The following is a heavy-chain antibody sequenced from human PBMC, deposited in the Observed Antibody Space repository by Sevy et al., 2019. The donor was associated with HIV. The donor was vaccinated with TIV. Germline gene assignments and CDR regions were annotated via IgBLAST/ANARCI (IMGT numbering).Heavy chain of an antibody. D-gene: IGHD3-22*01. Sequence: SETLSLTCAVSGVSVSSDTYYWSWIRQPPGKGLEWIGYVYDTGSTNYSPSFKSRVTISVDTSKNQFSLRLFSVAAADTAVSDCAGEPYFFDMSGYYWDYWGQGALVTVSS. V-gene: IGHV4-61*01. J-gene: IGHJ4*02. CDR1: GVSVSSDTYY. CDR3: AGEPYFFDMSGYYWDY. CDR2: VYDTGST.